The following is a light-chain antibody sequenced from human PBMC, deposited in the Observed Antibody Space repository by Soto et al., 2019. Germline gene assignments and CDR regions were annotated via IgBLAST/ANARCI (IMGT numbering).Light chain of an antibody. J-gene: IGKJ1*01. V-gene: IGKV1-6*01. CDR2: AAS. CDR3: LKDYNYPIT. CDR1: QGIRND. Sequence: AIQMTQSPSSLSASVGDRVTITCRASQGIRNDLGWYQQKPGKAPKLLIYAASSLQSGVPSRFSGSGSGTDFTLTISRLQTEDFANYYCLKDYNYPITFGKGTKVEIK.